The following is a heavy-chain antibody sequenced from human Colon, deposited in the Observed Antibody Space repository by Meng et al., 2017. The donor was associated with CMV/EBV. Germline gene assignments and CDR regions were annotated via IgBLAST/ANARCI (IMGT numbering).Heavy chain of an antibody. CDR1: EGSVNSDSDF. CDR3: ARDVMLPAPFFDP. J-gene: IGHJ5*02. Sequence: SETLSLTCSVSEGSVNSDSDFWTWLRQPPGKGLEWIGYIHSSGNTNYNPSLKSRVSMSIDTSKNQFSLTLFSVTAADTAVYYCARDVMLPAPFFDPWGQGTLVTVSS. CDR2: IHSSGNT. D-gene: IGHD2-2*01. V-gene: IGHV4-61*01.